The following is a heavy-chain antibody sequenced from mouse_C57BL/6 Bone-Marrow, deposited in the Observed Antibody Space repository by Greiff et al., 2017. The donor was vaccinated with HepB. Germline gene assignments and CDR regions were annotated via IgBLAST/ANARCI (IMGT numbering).Heavy chain of an antibody. V-gene: IGHV1-7*01. CDR2: INPSSGYT. CDR1: GYTFTSYW. D-gene: IGHD1-1*01. CDR3: ARERLYYYGSSYGWYFDV. Sequence: QVQLQQSGAELAKPGASVKLSCKASGYTFTSYWMHWVKQRPGQGLEWIGYINPSSGYTKYNQKFKDKATLTADKSSSTAYMQLSSLRYEDSAVHYCARERLYYYGSSYGWYFDVWGTGTTVTVSS. J-gene: IGHJ1*03.